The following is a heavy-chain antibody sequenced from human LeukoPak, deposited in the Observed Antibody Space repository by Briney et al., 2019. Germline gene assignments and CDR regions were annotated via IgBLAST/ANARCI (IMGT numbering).Heavy chain of an antibody. Sequence: GASVKVSCKVSGYTLTELSMQWVRQAPGKGLEWMGGFDPEDGETIYAQKFQGRVTMTEDTSTDTVYMELSSLRSEDTAVYYCTTDILDYCDTTSCHKGNSWGQGTLVTVSS. V-gene: IGHV1-24*01. J-gene: IGHJ4*02. D-gene: IGHD2-2*02. CDR2: FDPEDGET. CDR3: TTDILDYCDTTSCHKGNS. CDR1: GYTLTELS.